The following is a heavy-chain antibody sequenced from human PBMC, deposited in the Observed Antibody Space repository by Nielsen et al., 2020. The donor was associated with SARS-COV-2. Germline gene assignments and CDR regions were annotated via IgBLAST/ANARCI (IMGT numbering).Heavy chain of an antibody. D-gene: IGHD3-10*01. CDR3: AGITMVRGAPLRYYYYMDV. V-gene: IGHV4-59*01. Sequence: WIRQPPGKGLEWIGYIYYSGSTYYNPSLKSRVTISVDMSKNQFSLKLSSVTAADTAVYYCAGITMVRGAPLRYYYYMDVWGKGTTVTVSS. CDR2: IYYSGST. J-gene: IGHJ6*03.